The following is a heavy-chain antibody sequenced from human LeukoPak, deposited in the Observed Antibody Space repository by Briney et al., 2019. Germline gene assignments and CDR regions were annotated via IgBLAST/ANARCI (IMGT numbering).Heavy chain of an antibody. J-gene: IGHJ4*02. V-gene: IGHV3-30*03. D-gene: IGHD3-3*02. CDR2: ISYDGSNK. Sequence: GRSLRLSCAASGFTFSSYGMHWVRQAPGKGLEWVAVISYDGSNKYYADSVKGRFTISRDNSKNTLYLQMNSLRAEDTAVYYCARDVLISYFDYWGQGTLVTVSS. CDR3: ARDVLISYFDY. CDR1: GFTFSSYG.